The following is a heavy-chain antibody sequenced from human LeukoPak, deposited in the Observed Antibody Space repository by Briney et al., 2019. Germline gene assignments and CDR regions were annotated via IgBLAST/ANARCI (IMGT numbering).Heavy chain of an antibody. CDR3: ARGIADAFDI. V-gene: IGHV4-4*02. CDR2: IYRIGNT. Sequence: SGTLSLSCAVSGGSISSNYLWAWVRQSPGKGLEWIGEIYRIGNTNYNPSFNSRLTISLDKSKNQFSLKLTSVTAADTAIYYCARGIADAFDIWGQGTMVTVSS. CDR1: GGSISSNYL. J-gene: IGHJ3*02.